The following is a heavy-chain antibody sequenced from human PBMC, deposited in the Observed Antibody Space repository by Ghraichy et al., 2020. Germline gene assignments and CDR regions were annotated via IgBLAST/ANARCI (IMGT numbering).Heavy chain of an antibody. Sequence: SETLSLTCTVSDDSISRSRSHWSWIRQPAGKGLEWIGRVSSSGSTIYNPSLENRVSLSMDTSKNHFSLNLRSVSATDTARYYCARDVQWELLSAAFDLWGQGTMVTVSS. V-gene: IGHV4-61*02. J-gene: IGHJ3*01. CDR1: DDSISRSRSH. CDR2: VSSSGST. D-gene: IGHD1-26*01. CDR3: ARDVQWELLSAAFDL.